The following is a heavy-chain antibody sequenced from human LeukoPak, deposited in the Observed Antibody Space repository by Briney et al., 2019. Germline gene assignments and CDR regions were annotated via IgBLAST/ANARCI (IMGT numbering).Heavy chain of an antibody. CDR2: ISNTGSTM. D-gene: IGHD5-18*01. Sequence: GGSLRLSCAASGFTVSDFYMSWLRQPPGKGLEWLSYISNTGSTMDYADSVKGRFTISRDNAKDSLYLQMNNLGAEDTAVYYCAKGHTYGMTWGQGTLVTVSS. V-gene: IGHV3-11*01. CDR1: GFTVSDFY. CDR3: AKGHTYGMT. J-gene: IGHJ1*01.